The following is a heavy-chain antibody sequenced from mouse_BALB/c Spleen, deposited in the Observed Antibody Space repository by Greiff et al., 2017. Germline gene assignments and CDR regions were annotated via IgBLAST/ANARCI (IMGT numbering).Heavy chain of an antibody. D-gene: IGHD2-4*01. CDR2: IHYSGST. J-gene: IGHJ3*01. CDR3: ARGSYDYDEGAWFAY. CDR1: GYSITSGYS. V-gene: IGHV3-1*02. Sequence: EVQLQESGPDLVKPSQSLSLTCTVTGYSITSGYSWHWIRQFPGNILEWMGYIHYSGSTNYNPSLKSRISITRDTSNNQFFLQLNSVTTEDTATYYCARGSYDYDEGAWFAYWGQGTLVTVSA.